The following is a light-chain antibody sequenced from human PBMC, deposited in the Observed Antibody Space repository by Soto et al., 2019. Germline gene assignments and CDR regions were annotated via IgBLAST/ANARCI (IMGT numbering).Light chain of an antibody. CDR2: GAS. V-gene: IGKV3-20*01. J-gene: IGKJ4*01. CDR3: QQYGSSPPLT. CDR1: QSVSSNY. Sequence: EIVLTQSPGTLSLSPGERATLSCRASQSVSSNYLAWYQQKPGQAPRLLIYGASSRATGIPDRFSGSGSGTYFTLTISRLEPEDFALYYCQQYGSSPPLTFGGGTKVEIK.